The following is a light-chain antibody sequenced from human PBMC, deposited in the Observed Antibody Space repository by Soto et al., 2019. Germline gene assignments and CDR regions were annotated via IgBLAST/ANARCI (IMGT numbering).Light chain of an antibody. V-gene: IGLV1-40*01. Sequence: QPVLAQPPSVSGAPGQRVTIFCTGRSSNIGAGYDVHWYQQVPGTAPRLLIYGNSNRPSGVPDRFSGSKSGTSASLAITGLQAEDEADYYCQSYDNSLKIVVGGGTKLTVL. J-gene: IGLJ3*02. CDR1: SSNIGAGYD. CDR2: GNS. CDR3: QSYDNSLKIV.